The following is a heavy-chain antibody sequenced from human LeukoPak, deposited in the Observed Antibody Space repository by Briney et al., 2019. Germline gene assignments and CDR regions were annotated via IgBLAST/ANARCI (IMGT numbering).Heavy chain of an antibody. J-gene: IGHJ4*02. Sequence: GGSLRLSCAASGFTFRSNTMSWVRQAPGRGLEWVSVISGSGSSTYYADSVKGRFTISRDNSKNTLYLQMNSLRAEDTAVYYCARVKRGYSYGYGDYWGQGTLVTVSS. CDR1: GFTFRSNT. D-gene: IGHD5-18*01. CDR2: ISGSGSST. V-gene: IGHV3-23*01. CDR3: ARVKRGYSYGYGDY.